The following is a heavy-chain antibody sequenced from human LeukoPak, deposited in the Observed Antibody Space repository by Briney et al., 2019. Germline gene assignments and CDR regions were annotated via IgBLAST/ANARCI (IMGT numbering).Heavy chain of an antibody. CDR3: ARAATVFDF. Sequence: GGSLRLSCAASGFAFSNYGMNWVRQAPGKGLEWLSSISSSSSTVYYADSAKGRFTTSRDNAKNSLYLQMNSLRDEDTAVYYCARAATVFDFWGQGTLVTVSS. J-gene: IGHJ4*02. V-gene: IGHV3-48*02. CDR2: ISSSSSTV. D-gene: IGHD1-1*01. CDR1: GFAFSNYG.